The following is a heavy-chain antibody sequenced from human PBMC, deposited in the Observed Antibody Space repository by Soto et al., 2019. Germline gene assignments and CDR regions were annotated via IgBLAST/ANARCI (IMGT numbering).Heavy chain of an antibody. Sequence: QVQLQESGPGLVKPSETLSLTCTISGGPMNNYYCSWFRQPRGQGLEWIGYMGYNGFTRYNPSLRIRIAISLDTAKNQFSLNLSSVTAADTALYDCARQGFGELHGLVDVWGQGITVTVSS. CDR3: ARQGFGELHGLVDV. CDR1: GGPMNNYY. V-gene: IGHV4-59*08. CDR2: MGYNGFT. J-gene: IGHJ6*02. D-gene: IGHD3-10*01.